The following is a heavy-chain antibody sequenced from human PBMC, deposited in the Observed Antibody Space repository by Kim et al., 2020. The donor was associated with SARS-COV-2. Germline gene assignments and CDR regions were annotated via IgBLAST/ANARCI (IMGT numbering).Heavy chain of an antibody. Sequence: SVKVSCKASGGTFSSYAISWVRQAPGQGLEWMGGIIPIFGTANYAQKFQGRVTITADESTSTAYMELSSLRSEDTAVYYCARVVADEYYYYYGMDVWGQGTTVTVSS. D-gene: IGHD2-15*01. CDR2: IIPIFGTA. CDR3: ARVVADEYYYYYGMDV. J-gene: IGHJ6*02. CDR1: GGTFSSYA. V-gene: IGHV1-69*13.